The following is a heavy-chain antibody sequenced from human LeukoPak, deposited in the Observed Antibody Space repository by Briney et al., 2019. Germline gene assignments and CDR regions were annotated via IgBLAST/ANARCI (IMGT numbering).Heavy chain of an antibody. CDR2: IKQDGSEK. CDR1: GFTFSSYW. CDR3: ARDGYCSSTSCLDAFDI. J-gene: IGHJ3*02. V-gene: IGHV3-7*01. Sequence: PGGSLRLSCEGSGFTFSSYWMSWVRQAPGKGLEWVANIKQDGSEKYYVDSVKGRFTISRDNAKNSLYLQMNSLRAEDTAVYYCARDGYCSSTSCLDAFDIWGQGTMVTVSS. D-gene: IGHD2-2*03.